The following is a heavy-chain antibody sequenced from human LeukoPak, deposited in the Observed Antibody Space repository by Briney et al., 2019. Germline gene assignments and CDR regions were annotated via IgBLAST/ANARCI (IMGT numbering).Heavy chain of an antibody. V-gene: IGHV4-4*07. CDR3: AREYYYGSGKAFDP. CDR1: GGSISSYY. CDR2: IYTSGST. J-gene: IGHJ5*02. Sequence: PSETLSLTCTVSGGSISSYYWSWIRQPAGKGLEWIGRIYTSGSTNYNPSLKSRVTMSVDTSKNQFSLKLSSVTAADTAVYYCAREYYYGSGKAFDPWGQGTLVTVSS. D-gene: IGHD3-10*01.